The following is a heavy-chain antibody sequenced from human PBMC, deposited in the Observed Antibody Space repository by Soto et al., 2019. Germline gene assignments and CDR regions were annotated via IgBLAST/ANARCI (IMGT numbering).Heavy chain of an antibody. CDR2: IDTDGSTT. CDR3: SMGGGFCGNYP. J-gene: IGHJ5*02. D-gene: IGHD1-26*01. V-gene: IGHV3-74*01. CDR1: GFSFSDYW. Sequence: EVQLVESGGGLVQPGGSLRLSCAASGFSFSDYWMHWVRQAPGKGLGWVSCIDTDGSTTTYADSVRGRFTISRDIVNTTLYLQRPSLRAGATALYSCSMGGGFCGNYPGGQGTLVTVSS.